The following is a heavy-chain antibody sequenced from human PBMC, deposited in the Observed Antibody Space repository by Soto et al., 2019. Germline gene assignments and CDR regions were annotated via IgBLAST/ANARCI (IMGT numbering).Heavy chain of an antibody. CDR1: GFTFSSYS. CDR3: ARDHSSSGYPAPLDY. D-gene: IGHD3-22*01. V-gene: IGHV3-48*01. J-gene: IGHJ4*02. CDR2: ISSSSSTI. Sequence: GGSLRLSCAASGFTFSSYSMNWVRQAPGKGLEWVSYISSSSSTIYYADSVKGRFTISRDNAKNSLYLQMNSLRAEDTAVYYCARDHSSSGYPAPLDYWGQGTLVTVSS.